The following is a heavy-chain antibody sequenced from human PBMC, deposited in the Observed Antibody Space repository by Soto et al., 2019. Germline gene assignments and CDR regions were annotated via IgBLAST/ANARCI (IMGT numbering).Heavy chain of an antibody. J-gene: IGHJ6*02. V-gene: IGHV4-34*01. CDR3: ARVSGIYYYGMDV. CDR1: GGSFSCYY. Sequence: SSETLSLTCAVYGGSFSCYYWNWIRQPPGKGLEWIGEINHSGSTNYNPSLKSRVTISVDTSKNQFSLKLSSVTAADTAVYYCARVSGIYYYGMDVWGQGTTVTVSS. CDR2: INHSGST. D-gene: IGHD3-10*01.